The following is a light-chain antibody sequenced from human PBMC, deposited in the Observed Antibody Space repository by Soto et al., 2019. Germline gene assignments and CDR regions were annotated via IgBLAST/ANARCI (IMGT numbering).Light chain of an antibody. Sequence: DIQMTQSPSSLSASVGDRVTITCRASQSISTHLNWYQLKPGKAPNLLIYAASSLQSGVPSRFSGSGSGTDFTLTISSLQPEDFATYFCQQSYITPAGFGGGTKVEIK. J-gene: IGKJ4*01. CDR3: QQSYITPAG. CDR1: QSISTH. CDR2: AAS. V-gene: IGKV1-39*01.